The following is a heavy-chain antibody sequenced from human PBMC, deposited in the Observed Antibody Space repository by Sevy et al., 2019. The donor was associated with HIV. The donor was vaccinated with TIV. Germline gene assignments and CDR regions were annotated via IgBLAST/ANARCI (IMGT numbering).Heavy chain of an antibody. CDR1: GLTFRKFA. J-gene: IGHJ5*02. Sequence: GGSLRLSCAASGLTFRKFAMSWVRQAPGKGLQWVSTISGSGHTTFYADSVKGRFSISRDNSLNTLYLQLNSLRADDTAVYFCAKDYGGNSGQGWFDPWGQGTLVTVSS. CDR2: ISGSGHTT. V-gene: IGHV3-23*01. D-gene: IGHD2-21*02. CDR3: AKDYGGNSGQGWFDP.